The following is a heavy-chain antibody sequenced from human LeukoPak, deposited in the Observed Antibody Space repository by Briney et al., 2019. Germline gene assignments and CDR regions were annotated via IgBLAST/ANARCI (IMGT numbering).Heavy chain of an antibody. D-gene: IGHD2-2*02. V-gene: IGHV3-20*04. CDR1: GFTFSSYG. Sequence: GGSLRLPCAASGFTFSSYGMSWVRQAPGKGLEWVSAINWNGGSTGYADSVKGRFTISRDNAKNSLYLQMNSLRAEDTALYYCARRDIVVVPAAIFGAFDIWGQGTMVTVSS. CDR3: ARRDIVVVPAAIFGAFDI. J-gene: IGHJ3*02. CDR2: INWNGGST.